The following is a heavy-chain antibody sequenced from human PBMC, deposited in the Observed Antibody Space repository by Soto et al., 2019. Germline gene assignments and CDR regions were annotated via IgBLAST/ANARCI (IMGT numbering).Heavy chain of an antibody. V-gene: IGHV3-33*01. CDR3: ASHYDMWSGYLSPVDY. CDR2: IWYDGSKK. D-gene: IGHD3-3*01. Sequence: QPGGSLRLSCAASGFTFSSHGMHWVRQAPGKGLEWVAVIWYDGSKKEYADSVKGRFTISRGNFKNTLDLQMNSLRVEDTAVYYCASHYDMWSGYLSPVDYWGQGTLVTVSS. CDR1: GFTFSSHG. J-gene: IGHJ4*02.